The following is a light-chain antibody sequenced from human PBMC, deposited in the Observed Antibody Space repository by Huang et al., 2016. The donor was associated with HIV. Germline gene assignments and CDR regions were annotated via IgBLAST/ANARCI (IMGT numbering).Light chain of an antibody. CDR3: QHRSNRPPPT. Sequence: EIVLTQSPATLSLSPGDRATLSCRASQSVGSYLAWYQQKPGQAPRLLIYDASNRATCIPARFSGSGSGTDFTLTINSLEPEDSVVYYCQHRSNRPPPTFGQGTKV. V-gene: IGKV3-11*01. CDR2: DAS. CDR1: QSVGSY. J-gene: IGKJ1*01.